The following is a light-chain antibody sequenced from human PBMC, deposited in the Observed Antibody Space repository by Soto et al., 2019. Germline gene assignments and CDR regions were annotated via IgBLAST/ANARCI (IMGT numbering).Light chain of an antibody. CDR1: QSVPRN. V-gene: IGKV3-20*01. CDR3: QQYGSLSWT. Sequence: EIVLTQSPASLSLSPGDRATLSCRASQSVPRNLAWYQQRPGQAPRLLIYDASSRATGIPDRFSGSGSGTEFTLTISSLQSADFAMYYCQQYGSLSWTFGQGTKVDI. J-gene: IGKJ1*01. CDR2: DAS.